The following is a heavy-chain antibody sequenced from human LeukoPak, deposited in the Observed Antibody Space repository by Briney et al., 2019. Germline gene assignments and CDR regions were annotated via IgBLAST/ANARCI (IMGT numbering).Heavy chain of an antibody. D-gene: IGHD3-22*01. CDR2: IYPGDSDT. CDR1: GYRFTSYW. CDR3: ARHASGYAADSFDY. J-gene: IGHJ4*02. Sequence: PGESLKISCKVSGYRFTSYWIGWVRQMPGKGLEWMGIIYPGDSDTRYSPPFQGQVTISADKSISTAYLQWSSLRASDTAMYYCARHASGYAADSFDYWGQGSLVTVSS. V-gene: IGHV5-51*01.